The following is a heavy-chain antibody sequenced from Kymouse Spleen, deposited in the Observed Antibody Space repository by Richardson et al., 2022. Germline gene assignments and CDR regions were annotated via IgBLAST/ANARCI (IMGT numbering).Heavy chain of an antibody. V-gene: IGHV4-34*01. CDR1: GGSFSGYY. CDR2: INHSGST. J-gene: IGHJ4*02. D-gene: IGHD6-19*01. Sequence: QVQLQQWGAGLLKPSETLSLTCAVYGGSFSGYYWSWIRQPPGKGLEWIGEINHSGSTNYNPSLKSRVTISVDTSKNQFSLKLSSVTAADTAVYYCARSIAVEPFDYWGQGTLVTVSS. CDR3: ARSIAVEPFDY.